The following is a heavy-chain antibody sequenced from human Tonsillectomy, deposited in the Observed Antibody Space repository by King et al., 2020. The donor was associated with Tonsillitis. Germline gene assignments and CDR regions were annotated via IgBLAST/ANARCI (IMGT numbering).Heavy chain of an antibody. V-gene: IGHV3-7*03. CDR3: AREYSVAGAYYGMDV. J-gene: IGHJ6*02. CDR1: GFTXSXYW. D-gene: IGHD2-15*01. CDR2: XXQXGXXX. Sequence: VQLVESGGGXVQPXGSLRLXXAASGFTXSXYWXSXVXXAPXKGXEXVXXXXQXGXXXYYXXSVKGRFTISRDXSKNSLYLQMNXXXDEDTAVYYCAREYSVAGAYYGMDVWGQGTTVTVSS.